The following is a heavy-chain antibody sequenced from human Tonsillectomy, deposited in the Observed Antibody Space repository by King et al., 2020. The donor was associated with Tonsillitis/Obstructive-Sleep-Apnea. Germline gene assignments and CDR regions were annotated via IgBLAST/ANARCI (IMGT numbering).Heavy chain of an antibody. V-gene: IGHV4-31*01. CDR1: GGSISSGGYY. Sequence: VPLQESGPGLVKPSQTLSLTCTVSGGSISSGGYYWSWIRQHPGKGLEWIGYIYYSGSTYYNPSLKSLVTISVDTSKNQFSLKLSSVTAADTAVYYCARVNYGDYVGAFDIWGQGTMVTVSS. CDR3: ARVNYGDYVGAFDI. D-gene: IGHD4-17*01. CDR2: IYYSGST. J-gene: IGHJ3*02.